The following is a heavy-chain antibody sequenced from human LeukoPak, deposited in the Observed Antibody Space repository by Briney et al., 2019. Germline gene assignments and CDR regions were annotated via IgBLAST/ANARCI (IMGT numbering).Heavy chain of an antibody. CDR1: GGSFSGYY. CDR3: ARGAPRGIVVVPAANSGDY. J-gene: IGHJ4*02. CDR2: INHSGST. V-gene: IGHV4-34*01. D-gene: IGHD2-2*01. Sequence: SETLSLTCAVYGGSFSGYYWSWIRQPPGKGLEWIGEINHSGSTNYNPSLKSRVTISVDTSKSQFSLKPSSVTAADTAVYYCARGAPRGIVVVPAANSGDYWGQGTLVTVSS.